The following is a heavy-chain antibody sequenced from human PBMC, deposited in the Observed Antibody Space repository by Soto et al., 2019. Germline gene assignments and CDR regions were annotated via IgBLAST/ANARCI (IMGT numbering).Heavy chain of an antibody. V-gene: IGHV1-8*01. CDR1: GYNFNNYE. CDR3: ARRRGESYYGLDY. CDR2: MKGYSGNP. J-gene: IGHJ4*02. Sequence: QVQLLQSGAEVKKPGASVKISCKASGYNFNNYEINWVRQAPAQGLEGMGWMKGYSGNPLYAQNFQGRLTLTRDTSTNTAYLELTSLAYEDPAIYFCARRRGESYYGLDYWGQGTLVTVSS. D-gene: IGHD1-26*01.